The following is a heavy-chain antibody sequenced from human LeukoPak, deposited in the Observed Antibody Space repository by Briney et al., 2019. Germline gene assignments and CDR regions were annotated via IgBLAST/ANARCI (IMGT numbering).Heavy chain of an antibody. V-gene: IGHV3-23*01. Sequence: GGSLRLSCSASGFAFSGFAMGWVRQAPGKGLEWVSSISGSGGNTYYADSVEGRFTISRDNSKNTLYLQMNSLRAEDTAVYYCAKGRYYYDSSDAFDIWGQGTMVTVSS. CDR1: GFAFSGFA. CDR2: ISGSGGNT. CDR3: AKGRYYYDSSDAFDI. J-gene: IGHJ3*02. D-gene: IGHD3-22*01.